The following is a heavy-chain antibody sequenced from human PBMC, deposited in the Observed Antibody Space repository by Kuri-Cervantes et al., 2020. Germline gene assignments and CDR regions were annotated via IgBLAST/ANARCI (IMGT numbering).Heavy chain of an antibody. CDR1: GFTFSSYA. V-gene: IGHV3-30*04. CDR2: ISYDGSNK. Sequence: GESLKISCAASGFTFSSYAMHWVRQAPGKGLEWVAVISYDGSNKYYADSVKGRFTISRDNSKNTLYLQMNSLRAEDTAVYYCARDRGYSYGGVFYYYGMDVWGQGTTVTVSS. CDR3: ARDRGYSYGGVFYYYGMDV. D-gene: IGHD5-18*01. J-gene: IGHJ6*02.